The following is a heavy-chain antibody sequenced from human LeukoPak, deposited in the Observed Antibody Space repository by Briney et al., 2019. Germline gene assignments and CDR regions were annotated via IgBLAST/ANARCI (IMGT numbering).Heavy chain of an antibody. D-gene: IGHD6-13*01. CDR1: GGSVSSGSYY. CDR2: IYYSGST. Sequence: SETLSLTCTVSGGSVSSGSYYWSWIRQPPGKGLEWIGYIYYSGSTNYNPSLKSRVTISVDTSENQFSLKLSSVTAADTAVYYCARAGETSGYSSSLLDYWGQGTLVTVSS. J-gene: IGHJ4*02. CDR3: ARAGETSGYSSSLLDY. V-gene: IGHV4-61*01.